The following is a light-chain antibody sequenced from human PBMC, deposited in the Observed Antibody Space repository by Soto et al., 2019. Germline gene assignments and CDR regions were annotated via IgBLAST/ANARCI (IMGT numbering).Light chain of an antibody. CDR3: QHRSDWPG. CDR1: QSVSSSY. CDR2: DVS. Sequence: EIVLTKSPGTLSLTPGERATLSCRASQSVSSSYLAWYQQKPGQAPRLLIYDVSTRANGVPARFSGSGSGTDFTLTISSLEPEDFAVYYCQHRSDWPGFGQGTRLEIK. V-gene: IGKV3D-20*02. J-gene: IGKJ5*01.